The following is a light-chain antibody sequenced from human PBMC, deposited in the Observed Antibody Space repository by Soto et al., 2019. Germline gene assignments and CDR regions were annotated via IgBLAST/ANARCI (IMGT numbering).Light chain of an antibody. J-gene: IGLJ1*01. Sequence: QSALTQPASVSGSPGQSITISCTGTSSDLATYNYVSWYQQQPGKAPKLMIYQVTNRPSGVSNRFSGSRSGNTASLTISGLQAEDEADYYCSSYTDSSNYVFGTGTKVTVL. CDR2: QVT. V-gene: IGLV2-14*01. CDR3: SSYTDSSNYV. CDR1: SSDLATYNY.